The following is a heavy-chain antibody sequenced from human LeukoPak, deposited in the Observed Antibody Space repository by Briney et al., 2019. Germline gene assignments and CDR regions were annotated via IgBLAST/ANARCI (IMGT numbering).Heavy chain of an antibody. V-gene: IGHV4-39*01. D-gene: IGHD3-22*01. CDR1: GGSISSSSYY. CDR2: IYYSGST. J-gene: IGHJ3*02. Sequence: SETLSLTCAVSGGSISSSSYYWGWIRQPPGKGLEWIGSIYYSGSTYYNPSLKSRVTISVDTSKNQFSLKLSPVTAADTAVYYCASGITMIVVVIDHGAFDIWGQGTMVTVSS. CDR3: ASGITMIVVVIDHGAFDI.